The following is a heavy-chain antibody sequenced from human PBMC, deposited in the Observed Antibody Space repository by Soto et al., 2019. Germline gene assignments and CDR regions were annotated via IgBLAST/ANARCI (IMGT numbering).Heavy chain of an antibody. CDR2: IKSKTDGGTT. V-gene: IGHV3-15*05. CDR3: ARQDYGDHRSPDY. CDR1: GFTFSNAW. D-gene: IGHD4-17*01. J-gene: IGHJ4*02. Sequence: PGGSLRLSCAASGFTFSNAWMSWVRQAPGKGLEWVGRIKSKTDGGTTDYAAPVKGRFTISRDNSKNTLYLQMNSLRAEDTALYYCARQDYGDHRSPDYWGQGTLVTVSS.